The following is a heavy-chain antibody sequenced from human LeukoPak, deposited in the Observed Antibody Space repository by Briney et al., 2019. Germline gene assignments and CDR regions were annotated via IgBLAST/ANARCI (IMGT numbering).Heavy chain of an antibody. CDR1: GFTFSDYY. CDR3: ARAEPGIAVLVRY. J-gene: IGHJ4*02. D-gene: IGHD6-19*01. V-gene: IGHV3-11*04. CDR2: ISSSGSTI. Sequence: GGSLRLSCAASGFTFSDYYMSWIRQAPGKGLEWVSYISSSGSTIYYADSVEGRFTISRDNAKNSLYLQMNSLRAEDTAVYYCARAEPGIAVLVRYWGQGTLVTVSS.